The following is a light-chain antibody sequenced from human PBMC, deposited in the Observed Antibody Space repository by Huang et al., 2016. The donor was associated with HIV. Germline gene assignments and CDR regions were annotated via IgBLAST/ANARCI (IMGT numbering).Light chain of an antibody. V-gene: IGKV1-5*03. CDR1: QSISDY. CDR3: QQDNNYPWT. Sequence: DIQMTQSPSTLSASVGDRVTITCRSSQSISDYLAWYQQKPGEAPNLLIYNASSLEGGVPPRFSGSGSGTEFTLTISSLQADDVATYYCQQDNNYPWTFGQGTLVEIK. CDR2: NAS. J-gene: IGKJ1*01.